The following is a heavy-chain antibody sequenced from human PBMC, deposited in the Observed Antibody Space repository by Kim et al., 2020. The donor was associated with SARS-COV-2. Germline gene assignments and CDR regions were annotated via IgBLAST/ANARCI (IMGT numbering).Heavy chain of an antibody. D-gene: IGHD3-22*01. CDR3: AKEAGLDYYDSSGYCMDV. J-gene: IGHJ6*02. V-gene: IGHV3-30*02. Sequence: VKGRFTISRDNSKTTLYLQMNSLRAEDTAVYYCAKEAGLDYYDSSGYCMDVWGQGTTVTVSS.